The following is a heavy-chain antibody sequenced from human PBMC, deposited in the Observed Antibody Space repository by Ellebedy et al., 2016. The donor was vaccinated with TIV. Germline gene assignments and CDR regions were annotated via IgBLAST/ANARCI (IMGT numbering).Heavy chain of an antibody. CDR2: INHRKNT. V-gene: IGHV4-34*01. D-gene: IGHD3-10*01. Sequence: GSLRLXCAVYGVSFSGYYWSWIRQPPGKGLNSIGDINHRKNTNYNPSLKSRVTISVDTSKNQFSLKLSSVTAAATAVYYCARVKAVRGVIITLYYFDYWGQGTLVTVSS. CDR1: GVSFSGYY. CDR3: ARVKAVRGVIITLYYFDY. J-gene: IGHJ4*02.